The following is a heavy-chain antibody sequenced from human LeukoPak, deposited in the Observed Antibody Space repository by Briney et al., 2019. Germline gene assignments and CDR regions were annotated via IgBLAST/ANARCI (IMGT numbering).Heavy chain of an antibody. CDR3: ARDKGVVPAAAMFYLDY. D-gene: IGHD2-2*01. CDR2: INPRGGSR. CDR1: GYSFTSYY. Sequence: ASVKVSCKASGYSFTSYYIHWVRQAPGQGLGWMGIINPRGGSRSYPQNFQGRVTMTRDTSTSTVHMELSSLRSDDTAVYYCARDKGVVPAAAMFYLDYWGQGTLVTVSS. J-gene: IGHJ4*02. V-gene: IGHV1-46*01.